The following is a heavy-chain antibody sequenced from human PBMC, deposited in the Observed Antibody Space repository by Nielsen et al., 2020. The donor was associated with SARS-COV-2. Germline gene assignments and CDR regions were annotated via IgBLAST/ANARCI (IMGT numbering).Heavy chain of an antibody. J-gene: IGHJ4*02. CDR1: GGSISSYY. Sequence: SETLSLTCTVSGGSISSYYWSWIRQPPGKGLEWIGYIYYSGSTNYNPSLKSRVTISVDTSKNQFSLKLSSVTAADTAVYYCARDNRAGSVDYWGQGTLVTVSS. CDR2: IYYSGST. D-gene: IGHD1-14*01. V-gene: IGHV4-59*01. CDR3: ARDNRAGSVDY.